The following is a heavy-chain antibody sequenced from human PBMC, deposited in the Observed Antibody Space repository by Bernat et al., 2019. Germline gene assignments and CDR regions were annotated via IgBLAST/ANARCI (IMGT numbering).Heavy chain of an antibody. CDR3: ARGDIVVVVAAPQYYFDY. J-gene: IGHJ4*02. Sequence: QVQLVQSGAEVKKPGSSVKVSCKASGGTFSSYAISWVRQAPGQGLEWMGGIIPIFGTANYAQKFQGRVTITADESTSTAYMELSSMRSEDTAGYYCARGDIVVVVAAPQYYFDYWGQGTLVTVSS. V-gene: IGHV1-69*01. CDR1: GGTFSSYA. CDR2: IIPIFGTA. D-gene: IGHD2-15*01.